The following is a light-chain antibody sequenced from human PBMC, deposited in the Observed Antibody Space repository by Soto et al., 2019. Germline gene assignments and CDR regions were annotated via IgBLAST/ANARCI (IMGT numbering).Light chain of an antibody. CDR3: QQADNWPIT. CDR1: QSVSTN. J-gene: IGKJ5*01. V-gene: IGKV3-15*01. CDR2: GAS. Sequence: EIAMTQSPTSLSVSPGERATLSCRASQSVSTNLAWYQQKPCQAPRLLMYGASTRAIGIPARFTGGGSGTAFTLTINSLQPEALTFYYCQQADNWPITFGQGTRLEIK.